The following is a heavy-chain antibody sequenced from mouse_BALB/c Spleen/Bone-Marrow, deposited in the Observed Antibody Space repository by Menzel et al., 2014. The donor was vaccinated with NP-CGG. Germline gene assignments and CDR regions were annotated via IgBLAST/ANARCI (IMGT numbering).Heavy chain of an antibody. J-gene: IGHJ2*01. V-gene: IGHV1-5*01. CDR2: IYPGNSDT. CDR3: TTLARTNFDY. CDR1: GYTFSNYW. D-gene: IGHD3-1*01. Sequence: EVQLQQSGTVLARPGAAVKMSCKASGYTFSNYWMHWVKQRPGQGLEWIGTIYPGNSDTTYNQKFKGKAKLTAVTSTSTAYMDLGSLTNEDSAVYYCTTLARTNFDYWGQGTTLTVSS.